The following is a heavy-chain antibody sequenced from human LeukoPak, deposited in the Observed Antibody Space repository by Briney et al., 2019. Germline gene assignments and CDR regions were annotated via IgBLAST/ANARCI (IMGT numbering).Heavy chain of an antibody. CDR1: GGSISSGGYY. J-gene: IGHJ5*02. CDR2: IYYSGST. D-gene: IGHD4-17*01. CDR3: ARGGDYGDHTAWFDP. V-gene: IGHV4-31*03. Sequence: SQTLSLTCTVSGGSISSGGYYWSWSRQHPGKGLEWIGYIYYSGSTYYNPSLKSRVTISVDTSKNQSSLKLSSVTAADTAVYYCARGGDYGDHTAWFDPWGQGTLVTVSS.